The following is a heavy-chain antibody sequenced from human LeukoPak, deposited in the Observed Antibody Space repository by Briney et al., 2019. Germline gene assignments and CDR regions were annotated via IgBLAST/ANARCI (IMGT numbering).Heavy chain of an antibody. V-gene: IGHV3-48*04. Sequence: GGSLRLSCAASGFTFSSYSMNWVRQAPGKGLEWVSYISSSGNTIDYADSVKSRFTISRDNAKNSLYLQMVSLRAEDTAVYYCARLRGYSYGYGDYWGQGTLVTVSS. CDR1: GFTFSSYS. D-gene: IGHD5-18*01. CDR3: ARLRGYSYGYGDY. CDR2: ISSSGNTI. J-gene: IGHJ4*02.